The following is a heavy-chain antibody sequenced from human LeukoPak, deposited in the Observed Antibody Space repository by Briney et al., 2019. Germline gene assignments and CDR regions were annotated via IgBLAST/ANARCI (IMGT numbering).Heavy chain of an antibody. Sequence: GGSLRLSCAASGFTFSYYGMNWVRQAPGKGLEWVSYISRSGSTIYYAHSVKGRFTISRDNSKNTLYLQMNSLRADDTAVYYCAKGVKGWTSFDYWGQGTLVTVSS. V-gene: IGHV3-48*01. CDR1: GFTFSYYG. D-gene: IGHD2-15*01. J-gene: IGHJ4*02. CDR2: ISRSGSTI. CDR3: AKGVKGWTSFDY.